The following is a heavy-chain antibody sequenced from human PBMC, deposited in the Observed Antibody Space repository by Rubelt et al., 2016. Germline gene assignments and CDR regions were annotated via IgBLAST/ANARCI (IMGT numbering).Heavy chain of an antibody. V-gene: IGHV4-4*07. CDR1: GGSISSYY. Sequence: QVQLQESGPGLVKPSETLSLTCTVSGGSISSYYWSWIRQPAGKGLEWIGRIYTSGSTNYNPSLKSRCTISVDTSKNQFSLKLSSVTAADTAVYYCARGAGKDGYNYFVFDYWGQGTLVTVSS. CDR2: IYTSGST. D-gene: IGHD5-24*01. J-gene: IGHJ4*02. CDR3: ARGAGKDGYNYFVFDY.